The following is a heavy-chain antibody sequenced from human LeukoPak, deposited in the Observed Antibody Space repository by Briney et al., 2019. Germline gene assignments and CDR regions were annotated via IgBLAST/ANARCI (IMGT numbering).Heavy chain of an antibody. CDR3: ARIWEVGWYAY. Sequence: GSSVKLSCKASGGTFSSYAISWVRQAPGQGLESMGRIIPIFGIANSAQKLQGRVTITADKYTSTAYMELSSLRSEDTAVYYCARIWEVGWYAYWGQGTMATVSS. CDR2: IIPIFGIA. J-gene: IGHJ4*02. D-gene: IGHD6-19*01. CDR1: GGTFSSYA. V-gene: IGHV1-69*04.